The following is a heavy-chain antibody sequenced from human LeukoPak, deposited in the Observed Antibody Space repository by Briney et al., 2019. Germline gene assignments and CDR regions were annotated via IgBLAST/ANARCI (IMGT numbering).Heavy chain of an antibody. CDR1: GYSFPNYW. Sequence: GESLKISCKGSGYSFPNYWIGWVRQMPGKGLECMGIIYPGASHTRYSPSFQAQVTISVDKSISTAYLQWSSLKASDTAMYYCARGPYAYTSSATLGSYNWFDPWGQGSLVTVSS. D-gene: IGHD2-2*02. V-gene: IGHV5-51*01. CDR2: IYPGASHT. J-gene: IGHJ5*02. CDR3: ARGPYAYTSSATLGSYNWFDP.